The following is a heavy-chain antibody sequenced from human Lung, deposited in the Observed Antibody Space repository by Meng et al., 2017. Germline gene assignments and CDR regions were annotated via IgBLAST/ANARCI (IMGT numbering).Heavy chain of an antibody. V-gene: IGHV3-21*01. D-gene: IGHD1-26*01. CDR3: AILPGTREY. J-gene: IGHJ4*02. CDR2: ITSSSGYR. CDR1: GFAFSSHT. Sequence: SLMSSWEAAGFAFSSHTMNCVRQAPGKGLEWVSFITSSSGYRHYADSVRGRFTISRDNAKNSLYLQMNSLRVEDTAVYYCAILPGTREYWGQGRQVTVSS.